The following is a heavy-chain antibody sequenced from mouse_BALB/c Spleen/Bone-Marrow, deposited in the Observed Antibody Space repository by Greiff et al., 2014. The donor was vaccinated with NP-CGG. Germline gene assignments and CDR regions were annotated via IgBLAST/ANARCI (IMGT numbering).Heavy chain of an antibody. CDR3: ARYYYGSSAYAMDY. CDR2: ISYSGST. CDR1: GYSITSDYA. Sequence: EVQLQQSGPGLVKPSQSLSPTCTVTGYSITSDYAWNWIRQFPGNKLEWMGYISYSGSTSYNPSLKSRISITRDTSKNQFFLQLNSVTTEDTATYYCARYYYGSSAYAMDYWGQGTSVTVSS. D-gene: IGHD1-1*01. J-gene: IGHJ4*01. V-gene: IGHV3-2*02.